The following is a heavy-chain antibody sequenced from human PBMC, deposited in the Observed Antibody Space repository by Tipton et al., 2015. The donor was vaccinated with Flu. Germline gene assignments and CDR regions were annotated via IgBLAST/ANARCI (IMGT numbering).Heavy chain of an antibody. J-gene: IGHJ6*02. V-gene: IGHV4-59*01. CDR3: ARGIGQDLYYYYGMDV. CDR1: GGSISSYY. D-gene: IGHD2-15*01. Sequence: TLSLTCTVSGGSISSYYWSWIRQPPRKGLEWIGYSYYSGSTNYNPSLKSRVTISVDTSKNQFSLKLSSVTAADTAVYYCARGIGQDLYYYYGMDVWGQGTTVTVSS. CDR2: SYYSGST.